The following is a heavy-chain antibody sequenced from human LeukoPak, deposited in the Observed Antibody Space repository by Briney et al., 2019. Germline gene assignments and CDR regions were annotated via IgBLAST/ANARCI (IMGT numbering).Heavy chain of an antibody. V-gene: IGHV1-2*02. J-gene: IGHJ4*02. CDR1: GYNFTDYY. CDR3: ARDSGLGPTWHPFDH. Sequence: GPSVKVSCKASGYNFTDYYIHWVRQAPGQGLEWMGWINPKSGGTNYAQKFRGRVTMTRDTSISTAYMELSGLRSDDTAVYYCARDSGLGPTWHPFDHWGQGTPVTVSS. CDR2: INPKSGGT. D-gene: IGHD1-26*01.